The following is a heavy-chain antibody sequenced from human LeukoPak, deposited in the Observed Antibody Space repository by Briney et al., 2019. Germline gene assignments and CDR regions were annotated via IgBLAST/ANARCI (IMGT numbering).Heavy chain of an antibody. Sequence: KPGESLKISCKGSGYIFTSYWIGWVRQMPGKGLEWMGIIYPGDSDTRYSPSFQGQVTISAEKSISTAYLQWSSLKASDNALYYCASRKKGMATAGFDYWGQGTLVTVSS. CDR1: GYIFTSYW. CDR2: IYPGDSDT. CDR3: ASRKKGMATAGFDY. J-gene: IGHJ4*02. V-gene: IGHV5-51*03. D-gene: IGHD5-24*01.